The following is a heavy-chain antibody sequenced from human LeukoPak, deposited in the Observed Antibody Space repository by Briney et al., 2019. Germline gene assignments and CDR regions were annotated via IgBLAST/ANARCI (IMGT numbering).Heavy chain of an antibody. Sequence: PGGSLRLSCAASGFTFSSYSMNWVRQAPGKGLEWVSYISSSSSTIYYADSVKGRFTISRDNAKNSLYLQMNSLRAEDTAVYYCARARLVDTAMETYNWFDPWGQGTLVTVSS. CDR1: GFTFSSYS. J-gene: IGHJ5*02. V-gene: IGHV3-48*01. D-gene: IGHD5-18*01. CDR3: ARARLVDTAMETYNWFDP. CDR2: ISSSSSTI.